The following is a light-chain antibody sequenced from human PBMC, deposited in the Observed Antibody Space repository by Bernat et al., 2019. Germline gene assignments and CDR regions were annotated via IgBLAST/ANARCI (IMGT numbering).Light chain of an antibody. CDR2: DDN. J-gene: IGLJ3*02. Sequence: SYVLTQPPSVSVAPGKTAAITCGGNNIGSKSVHWYQQKPGQAPVVVVYDDNDRPSGIPERFSGSNSGNTATLTISRVEAGDEADYYCQVWDSSSDQHMFGGGTKLTVL. V-gene: IGLV3-21*03. CDR1: NIGSKS. CDR3: QVWDSSSDQHM.